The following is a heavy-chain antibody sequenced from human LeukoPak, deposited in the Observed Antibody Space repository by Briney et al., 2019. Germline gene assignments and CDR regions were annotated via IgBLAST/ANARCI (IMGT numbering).Heavy chain of an antibody. J-gene: IGHJ6*03. D-gene: IGHD2-2*02. Sequence: GGSLKLSCAASGFTFSGSAMHWVRQASGKGLEWVGRIRSKANSCATAYAASVKGRFTISRDDSKNTAYLQMNSLKTEDTAVYYCTRHEGYCSSTSCYIPGYYYYMDVWGKGTTVTVSS. CDR3: TRHEGYCSSTSCYIPGYYYYMDV. CDR1: GFTFSGSA. V-gene: IGHV3-73*01. CDR2: IRSKANSCAT.